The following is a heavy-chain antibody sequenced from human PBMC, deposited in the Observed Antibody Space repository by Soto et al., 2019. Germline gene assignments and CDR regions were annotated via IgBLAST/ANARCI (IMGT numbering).Heavy chain of an antibody. J-gene: IGHJ6*02. Sequence: SVKVSCKASGGTFSSYAISWGRQAPGQGLEWMGGIIPIFGTANYAQKFQGRVTITADESTSTAYMELSSLRSEDTAVYYCASGDLGYCSGGSCYATVGMDVWGQGTTVTVSS. D-gene: IGHD2-15*01. CDR1: GGTFSSYA. V-gene: IGHV1-69*13. CDR2: IIPIFGTA. CDR3: ASGDLGYCSGGSCYATVGMDV.